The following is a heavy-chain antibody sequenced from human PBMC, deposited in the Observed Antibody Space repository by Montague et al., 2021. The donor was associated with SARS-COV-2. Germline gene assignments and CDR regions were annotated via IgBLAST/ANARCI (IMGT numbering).Heavy chain of an antibody. D-gene: IGHD3-10*01. J-gene: IGHJ4*02. CDR2: FYYTGTT. Sequence: SETLSLTCAVSDDSITSSTYYWAWIRQPPGKGLEWIGSFYYTGTTYYNPTLKRRVTMSVDTSKKHFSLNLNSVTAADTAVYYWARGRGGFFNPLDYWGQGTLVTVSS. CDR1: DDSITSSTYY. V-gene: IGHV4-39*02. CDR3: ARGRGGFFNPLDY.